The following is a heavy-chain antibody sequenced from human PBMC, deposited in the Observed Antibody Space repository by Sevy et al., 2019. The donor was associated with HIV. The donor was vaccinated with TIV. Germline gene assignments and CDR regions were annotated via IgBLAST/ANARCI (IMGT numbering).Heavy chain of an antibody. CDR1: GFTFSSFA. V-gene: IGHV3-30-3*01. D-gene: IGHD2-2*01. Sequence: GESLKISCAASGFTFSSFAMHWVRQAPGKGLEWVAVISYDGSSKYYPDSVKGRFTISRDNAKNTLYLQMNRLRPEDTAVYFCAILGVDCVSTNCYGMRSRSFDFWGQGTLVTVSS. CDR2: ISYDGSSK. J-gene: IGHJ4*02. CDR3: AILGVDCVSTNCYGMRSRSFDF.